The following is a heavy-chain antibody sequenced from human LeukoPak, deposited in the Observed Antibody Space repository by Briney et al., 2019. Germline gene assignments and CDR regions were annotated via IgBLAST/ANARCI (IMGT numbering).Heavy chain of an antibody. D-gene: IGHD3-22*01. V-gene: IGHV3-11*04. J-gene: IGHJ3*02. CDR3: ARSADSSGYNAFDI. Sequence: GGSLRLSCAASGFTFSDYYMSWIRQAPGKGLEWVSYISSSGSTIYYADSVKGRFTISRDNAKDSLYLQMNSPRAEDTAVYYCARSADSSGYNAFDIWGQGTMVTVSS. CDR1: GFTFSDYY. CDR2: ISSSGSTI.